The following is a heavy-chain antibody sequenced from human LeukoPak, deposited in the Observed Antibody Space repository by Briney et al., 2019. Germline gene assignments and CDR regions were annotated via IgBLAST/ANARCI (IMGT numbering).Heavy chain of an antibody. V-gene: IGHV4-31*03. CDR1: GGSISSGGYY. J-gene: IGHJ5*02. D-gene: IGHD3-3*01. CDR3: ARGPLGGVVINLELDNWFDP. CDR2: IYYSGNT. Sequence: SETLSLTCTVSGGSISSGGYYWSWIRQHPGKGLEWIGYIYYSGNTYYNPSLKSRVTISVDTSKDQFSLKLSSVTAADTGVYYCARGPLGGVVINLELDNWFDPWGQGTLVTVSS.